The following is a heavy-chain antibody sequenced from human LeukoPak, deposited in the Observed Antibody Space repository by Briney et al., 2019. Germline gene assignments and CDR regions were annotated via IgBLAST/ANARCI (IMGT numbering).Heavy chain of an antibody. Sequence: ASVKISCKASGYTFTDYYMHWVQQAPGKGLEWMGRVDPEDGETIYAEKFQGRVTITADTSTDTAYMELSSLRSEDTAVYYCATISGVGLVIWGQGTLVTVSS. D-gene: IGHD3-9*01. CDR2: VDPEDGET. V-gene: IGHV1-69-2*01. CDR1: GYTFTDYY. J-gene: IGHJ4*02. CDR3: ATISGVGLVI.